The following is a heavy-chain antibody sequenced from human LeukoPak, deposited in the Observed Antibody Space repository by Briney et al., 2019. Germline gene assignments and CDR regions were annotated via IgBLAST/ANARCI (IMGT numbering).Heavy chain of an antibody. J-gene: IGHJ5*02. V-gene: IGHV4-4*07. CDR3: ARDAGYCSSTSCPRMSLLFDP. CDR2: IYTSGST. Sequence: PSETLSLTCTVSGGSISSYYWSWIRQPAGKGLEWIGRIYTSGSTNYNPSLKSRVTMSVDTSKNQFSLKLSSVTAADTAVYYCARDAGYCSSTSCPRMSLLFDPWGQGTLVTVSS. D-gene: IGHD2-2*01. CDR1: GGSISSYY.